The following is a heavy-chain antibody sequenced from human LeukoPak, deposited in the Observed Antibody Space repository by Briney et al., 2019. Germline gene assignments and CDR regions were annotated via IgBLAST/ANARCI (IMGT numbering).Heavy chain of an antibody. CDR2: IYYSGST. CDR1: GGSISSYY. D-gene: IGHD3-10*01. V-gene: IGHV4-59*01. CDR3: ARDPPANYYGSGSGAFDI. Sequence: SETLSLTCTVSGGSISSYYWSWIRQPPGKGLEWIGYIYYSGSTNYNPSLKSRVTISVDTSKNQFSLKLSSVTAADTAVYYCARDPPANYYGSGSGAFDIWGQGTMVTVSS. J-gene: IGHJ3*02.